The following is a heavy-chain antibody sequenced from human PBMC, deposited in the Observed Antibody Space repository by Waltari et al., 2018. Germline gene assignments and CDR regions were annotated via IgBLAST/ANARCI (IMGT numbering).Heavy chain of an antibody. Sequence: EVQLLESGGGLVQPGGSVRLSCAASGFTFTSFAMTWVRQAPGKGLEWVSSISGPALTTFYADSVKGRFSVSRDNSKNTLYLQINGLRADDTAVYYCAKAGGIAAAEFQFDFWGRGTLVTGSS. D-gene: IGHD6-13*01. V-gene: IGHV3-23*01. J-gene: IGHJ4*02. CDR1: GFTFTSFA. CDR3: AKAGGIAAAEFQFDF. CDR2: ISGPALTT.